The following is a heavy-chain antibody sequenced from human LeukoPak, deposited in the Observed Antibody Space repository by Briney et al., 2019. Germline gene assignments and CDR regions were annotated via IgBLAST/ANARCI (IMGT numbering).Heavy chain of an antibody. CDR1: GGSISSCSYY. Sequence: SETLSLTCTVSGGSISSCSYYWGWIRQPPGKGLEWIGSIYYSGSTNYNPSLKSRVTISVDTSKNQFSLKLSSVTAADTAVYYCARVAVAGADFDYWGQGTLVTVSS. D-gene: IGHD6-19*01. J-gene: IGHJ4*02. V-gene: IGHV4-39*07. CDR3: ARVAVAGADFDY. CDR2: IYYSGST.